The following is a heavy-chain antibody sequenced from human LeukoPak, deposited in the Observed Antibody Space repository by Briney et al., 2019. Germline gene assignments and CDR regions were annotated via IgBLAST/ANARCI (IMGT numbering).Heavy chain of an antibody. Sequence: SLLIFCYGSAYSITSYWIGWVRQLAAEGLEWMGIIYPGDSDTRYSPSFQGPLTISADKSISTAYLQWSSLKASDTAMYYCARISGYDQTNFDYWGQGTLVTVSS. CDR3: ARISGYDQTNFDY. CDR2: IYPGDSDT. CDR1: AYSITSYW. J-gene: IGHJ4*02. V-gene: IGHV5-51*01. D-gene: IGHD5-12*01.